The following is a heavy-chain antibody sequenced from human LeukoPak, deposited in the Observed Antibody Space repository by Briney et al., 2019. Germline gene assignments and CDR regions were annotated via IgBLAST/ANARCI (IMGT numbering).Heavy chain of an antibody. CDR3: GRDVVYSDTTYYYYYMDV. Sequence: PGGSLRLSCAASGFTFSSYWMSWVRQAPGKGLEWVANIKQDGSEKYYVDSVKGRFTISRDNAKNSLYLQMNSLRAEDTAVYYCGRDVVYSDTTYYYYYMDVWGKGTTVTVSS. CDR1: GFTFSSYW. D-gene: IGHD2-2*01. J-gene: IGHJ6*03. CDR2: IKQDGSEK. V-gene: IGHV3-7*01.